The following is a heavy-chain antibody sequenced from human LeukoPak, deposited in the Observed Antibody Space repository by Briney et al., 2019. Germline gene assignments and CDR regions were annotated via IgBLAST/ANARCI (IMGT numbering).Heavy chain of an antibody. V-gene: IGHV5-10-1*01. Sequence: GESLKISCQASGYRFTRYWISWVRQMPGKGLEWMGRIDPSDSYTNYSPSFQGHVTISADKSISTAYLQWRSLKAPHTAIFHCARTYSSGLAFFAYWGAGNIVTLSS. CDR3: ARTYSSGLAFFAY. CDR1: GYRFTRYW. D-gene: IGHD6-19*01. J-gene: IGHJ4*02. CDR2: IDPSDSYT.